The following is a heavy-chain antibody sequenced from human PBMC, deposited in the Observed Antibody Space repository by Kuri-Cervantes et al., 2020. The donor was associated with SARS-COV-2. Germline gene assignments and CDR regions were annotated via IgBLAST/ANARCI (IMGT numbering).Heavy chain of an antibody. D-gene: IGHD3-10*01. J-gene: IGHJ5*02. Sequence: ASVKVSCKASGYTFTSYYMHWVRQAPGQGLEWMGIINPSGGSTSYAQKFQGRVTMTEDTSTDTAYMELSSLRSEDTAVYYCATEYRFGELEYNWFDPWGQGTLVT. V-gene: IGHV1-46*01. CDR3: ATEYRFGELEYNWFDP. CDR1: GYTFTSYY. CDR2: INPSGGST.